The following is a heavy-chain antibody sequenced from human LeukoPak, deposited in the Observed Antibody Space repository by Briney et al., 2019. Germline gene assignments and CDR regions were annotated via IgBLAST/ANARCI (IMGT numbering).Heavy chain of an antibody. J-gene: IGHJ1*01. CDR2: IYTSGST. Sequence: SETLSLTCTVSGGSISSSSYYWSWIRQPAGKGLEWIGRIYTSGSTNYNPSLKSRVTISVDKSKNQFSLKLSSVTAADTAVYYCARESAALYCSGGSCYPGYFQHWGQGTLVTVSS. CDR1: GGSISSSSYY. D-gene: IGHD2-15*01. CDR3: ARESAALYCSGGSCYPGYFQH. V-gene: IGHV4-61*02.